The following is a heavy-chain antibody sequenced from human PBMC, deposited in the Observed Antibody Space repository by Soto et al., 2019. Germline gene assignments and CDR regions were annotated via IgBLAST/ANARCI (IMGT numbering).Heavy chain of an antibody. CDR1: GYTFSDYY. V-gene: IGHV1-2*02. CDR3: ARDPATAKPQGVDF. D-gene: IGHD2-21*02. J-gene: IGHJ4*02. Sequence: ASVKVSCKASGYTFSDYYIHWVRQAPGQGLEWMGWINPNSGGTKYAPKFQGGVTMTRDTSITTAYMELSRLRSGDTAVYYCARDPATAKPQGVDFWGQGTLVTVSS. CDR2: INPNSGGT.